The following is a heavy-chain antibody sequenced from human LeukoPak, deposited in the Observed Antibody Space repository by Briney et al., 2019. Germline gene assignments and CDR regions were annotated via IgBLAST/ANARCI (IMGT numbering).Heavy chain of an antibody. CDR3: AKAPYSGSYYIAFDI. D-gene: IGHD1-26*01. CDR1: GFTFSSYA. J-gene: IGHJ3*02. CDR2: ISGSDGST. V-gene: IGHV3-23*01. Sequence: GGSLRLSCAASGFTFSSYAMSWVRQAPGKGLEWVSAISGSDGSTYYADSVKGRFTISRDNSKNTLYLQMNSLRAEDTAVYYCAKAPYSGSYYIAFDIWGQGTMVTVSS.